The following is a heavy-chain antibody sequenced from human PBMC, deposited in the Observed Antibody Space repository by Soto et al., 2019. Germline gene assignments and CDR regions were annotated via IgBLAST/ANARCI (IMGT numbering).Heavy chain of an antibody. J-gene: IGHJ4*02. CDR1: GFTFSDHA. CDR3: ARPPLYSNGGYFDS. CDR2: TSNNGDRT. V-gene: IGHV3-23*01. Sequence: EVQLLESGGGLVQPGGSLTLSCAVSGFTFSDHAMTWVRQAPGKGLEWVSTTSNNGDRTFYADSVKGRFTVSRDRSNNTLYLQMNSLRAEDTAVYFCARPPLYSNGGYFDSWGQGTLVTVSS. D-gene: IGHD6-19*01.